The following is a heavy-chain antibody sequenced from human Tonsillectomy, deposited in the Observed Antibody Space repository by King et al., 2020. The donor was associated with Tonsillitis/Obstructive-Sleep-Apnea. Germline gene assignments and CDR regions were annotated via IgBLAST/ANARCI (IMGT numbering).Heavy chain of an antibody. CDR3: ARDHEAVAGKPRYFDY. V-gene: IGHV3-48*03. D-gene: IGHD6-19*01. CDR1: GFTFSSYE. J-gene: IGHJ4*02. Sequence: VQLVESGGGLVQPGGSLRLSCAASGFTFSSYEMNWVRQAPGKGLEWVSYISSSGNTIYYADSVKGRFTISRDNSKNSLYLQMNSLRAADTALYYCARDHEAVAGKPRYFDYWGQGTLVTVSS. CDR2: ISSSGNTI.